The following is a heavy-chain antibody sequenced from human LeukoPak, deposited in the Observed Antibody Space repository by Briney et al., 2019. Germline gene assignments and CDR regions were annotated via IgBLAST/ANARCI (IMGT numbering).Heavy chain of an antibody. CDR2: ISWNSGSI. J-gene: IGHJ6*02. CDR1: GFTFDDYA. D-gene: IGHD3-3*02. CDR3: TRETLALDAMDV. V-gene: IGHV3-9*01. Sequence: GRSLRLSCAASGFTFDDYAMHWVRQAPGKGLEWVSGISWNSGSIGYADSVKGRFTISRDNARTPVYLQMNSLRDEDTAVYYCTRETLALDAMDVWGQGTTVTVSS.